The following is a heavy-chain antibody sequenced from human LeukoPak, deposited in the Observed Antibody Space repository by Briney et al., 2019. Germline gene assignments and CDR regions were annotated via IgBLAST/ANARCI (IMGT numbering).Heavy chain of an antibody. V-gene: IGHV4-39*01. Sequence: PSETLSLTCTVSGGSISSSSYYWGWIRQPPGKGLEWIGSIYYSGSTYYNPSLKSRVTISVDTSKNRFSLKLSSVTAADTAVYYCASLNCITIFGVVIVNWFDPWGQGTLVTVSS. D-gene: IGHD3-3*01. CDR1: GGSISSSSYY. J-gene: IGHJ5*02. CDR2: IYYSGST. CDR3: ASLNCITIFGVVIVNWFDP.